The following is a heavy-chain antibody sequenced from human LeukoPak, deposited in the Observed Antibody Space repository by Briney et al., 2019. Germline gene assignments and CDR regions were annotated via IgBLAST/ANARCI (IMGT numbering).Heavy chain of an antibody. CDR2: IRSKAYGRTT. J-gene: IGHJ4*02. V-gene: IGHV3-49*04. CDR3: TRRVYCSGGSCYDY. Sequence: PGGSLRLSCTASGFTLGDYAMSWVRQAPGEGRELVGFIRSKAYGRTTEYAASVKGTFHISRDDSKSIAYLQMNSLNPEDTAVYYCTRRVYCSGGSCYDYWGQGTPVTVSS. CDR1: GFTLGDYA. D-gene: IGHD2-15*01.